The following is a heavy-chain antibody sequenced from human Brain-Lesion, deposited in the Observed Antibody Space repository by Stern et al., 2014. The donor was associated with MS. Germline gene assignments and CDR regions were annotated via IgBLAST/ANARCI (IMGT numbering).Heavy chain of an antibody. CDR1: GFTFSNYW. D-gene: IGHD3-10*01. CDR2: VNNDGRRT. V-gene: IGHV3-74*02. J-gene: IGHJ5*01. CDR3: ARGERWFDS. Sequence: EVHLVESGGGLVQPGGSLRLSCAASGFTFSNYWMHWVRQAPGTGLVWVSRVNNDGRRTSYADSVKGRFTMSRDNAKNTLYLQMHSLRVEDTAIYYCARGERWFDSWGQGTLVTVSS.